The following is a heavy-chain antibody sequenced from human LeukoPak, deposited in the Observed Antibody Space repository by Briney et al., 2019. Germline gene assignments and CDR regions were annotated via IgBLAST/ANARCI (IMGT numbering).Heavy chain of an antibody. CDR3: VRSKSGTYGWFDP. D-gene: IGHD4-17*01. CDR2: IYYTGNT. J-gene: IGHJ5*02. Sequence: SETLSLTCTVSGGSISFYYWSWIRQPPGKGLEWIGFIYYTGNTNYNPSLKSRLTISVDTSKNQFSLKVSSVTAADTAVYYCVRSKSGTYGWFDPWGQGTLVTVSS. V-gene: IGHV4-59*01. CDR1: GGSISFYY.